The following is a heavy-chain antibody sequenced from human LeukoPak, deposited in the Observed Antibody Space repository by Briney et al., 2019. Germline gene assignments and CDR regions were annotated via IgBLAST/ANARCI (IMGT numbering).Heavy chain of an antibody. CDR2: IKQDESEK. CDR1: GFTFSNYW. D-gene: IGHD1-26*01. J-gene: IGHJ4*02. CDR3: AREGGSLSDRLDY. Sequence: GGSLRLSCVFSGFTFSNYWMSWVRQAPGKGLEWVANIKQDESEKHYVDSVKGRFTISRDNAKNSLYLQMNSLRAEDTAVYYCAREGGSLSDRLDYWGQGTLVTVSS. V-gene: IGHV3-7*01.